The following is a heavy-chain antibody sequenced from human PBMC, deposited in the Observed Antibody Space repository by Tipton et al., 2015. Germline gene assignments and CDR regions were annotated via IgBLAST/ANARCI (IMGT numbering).Heavy chain of an antibody. Sequence: QSGAEVKKPGASVKVSCKTAGYTFTSYGISWVRQAPGQGLEWMGWISPYNGNTKYAQKFQGRVTVTTDASTNTAYMELRSLRSDDTAVYYCARFAYTFGLHWGQGALVTVSS. D-gene: IGHD3/OR15-3a*01. CDR2: ISPYNGNT. CDR3: ARFAYTFGLH. CDR1: GYTFTSYG. V-gene: IGHV1-18*01. J-gene: IGHJ4*01.